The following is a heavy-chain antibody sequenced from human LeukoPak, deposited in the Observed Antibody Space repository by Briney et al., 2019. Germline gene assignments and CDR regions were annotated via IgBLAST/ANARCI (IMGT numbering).Heavy chain of an antibody. V-gene: IGHV3-30*03. D-gene: IGHD3-10*01. CDR1: GFTFKNYD. CDR2: TSYDGSDK. Sequence: GGSLRLSCAASGFTFKNYDIHWVRQAPGKGLEWVAVTSYDGSDKYYADSVKGRFSISRDSSKNIVYLQMNSLRDDDTAVYYCAREGVVRGAYLDYWGQGTLVTVSS. CDR3: AREGVVRGAYLDY. J-gene: IGHJ4*02.